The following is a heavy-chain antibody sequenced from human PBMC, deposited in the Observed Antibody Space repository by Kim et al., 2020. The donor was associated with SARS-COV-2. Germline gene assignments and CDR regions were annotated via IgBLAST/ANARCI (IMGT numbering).Heavy chain of an antibody. J-gene: IGHJ4*02. D-gene: IGHD6-19*01. CDR3: ARDAGVESSGWYYFDY. V-gene: IGHV3-21*01. Sequence: GGSLRLSCAASGFTFSSYSMNWVRQAPGKGLEWVSSLSGTYTYYADSVKGRFTISRDNAKNSLYLQMNSLSAEDTAVYYCARDAGVESSGWYYFDYWGQGTLVTVSS. CDR2: LSGTYT. CDR1: GFTFSSYS.